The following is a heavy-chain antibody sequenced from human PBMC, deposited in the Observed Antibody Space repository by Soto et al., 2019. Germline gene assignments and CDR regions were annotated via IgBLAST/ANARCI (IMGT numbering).Heavy chain of an antibody. J-gene: IGHJ1*01. V-gene: IGHV4-59*01. D-gene: IGHD6-19*01. CDR3: ARDLYSSGWPEYFQH. CDR1: GSSISSYY. Sequence: ETLSLTCTVSGSSISSYYWSWIRQPPGKGLEWIGYIYYSGSTNYNPSLKSRVTISVDTSKNQFSLKLSSVTAADTAVYYCARDLYSSGWPEYFQHWGQGTLVTVS. CDR2: IYYSGST.